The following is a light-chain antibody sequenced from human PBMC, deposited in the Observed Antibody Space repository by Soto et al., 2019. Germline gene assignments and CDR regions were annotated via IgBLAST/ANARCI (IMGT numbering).Light chain of an antibody. CDR2: DAS. CDR1: QDISSY. CDR3: QQYDNLPYT. Sequence: DIQMTQSPSSLSASVGDRVTITCQASQDISSYLNWYQQKPGKAPKLLIYDASNLETWVSSRFSGSGSGPAFTLTISSLQPADIATYYCQQYDNLPYTFGQGTKLEIK. J-gene: IGKJ2*01. V-gene: IGKV1-33*01.